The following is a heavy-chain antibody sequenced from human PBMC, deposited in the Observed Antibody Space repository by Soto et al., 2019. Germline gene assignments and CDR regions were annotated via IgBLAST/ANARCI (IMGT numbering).Heavy chain of an antibody. CDR1: GGSISSYY. V-gene: IGHV4-59*08. J-gene: IGHJ4*02. D-gene: IGHD3-10*01. CDR2: IYYSGST. CDR3: ARLAYYYGSGSYGDHQGDY. Sequence: SETLSLTCTVSGGSISSYYWSWIRQPPGKGLEWIGYIYYSGSTNYNPSLKSRVTISVDTSKNQFSLKLSSVTAADTAVYYCARLAYYYGSGSYGDHQGDYWGQGTLVTVSS.